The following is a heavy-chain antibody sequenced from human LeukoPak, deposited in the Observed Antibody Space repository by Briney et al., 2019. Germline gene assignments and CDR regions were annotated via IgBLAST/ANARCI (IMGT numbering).Heavy chain of an antibody. CDR1: GFTFSSYG. Sequence: PGGSLRLSCAASGFTFSSYGMHWVRQAPGKGLEWVAVISYDGSNKYYADSVKGRFTISRDNSKNTLYLQMNSLRAEDTAVYYCAKDDIAVAGTAYYYCGMDVWGQGTTVTVSS. CDR3: AKDDIAVAGTAYYYCGMDV. J-gene: IGHJ6*02. D-gene: IGHD6-19*01. CDR2: ISYDGSNK. V-gene: IGHV3-30*18.